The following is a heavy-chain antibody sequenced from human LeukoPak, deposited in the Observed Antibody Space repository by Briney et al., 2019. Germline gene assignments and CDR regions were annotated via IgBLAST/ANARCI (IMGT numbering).Heavy chain of an antibody. J-gene: IGHJ4*02. D-gene: IGHD3-10*01. V-gene: IGHV3-30*03. CDR3: VRSYGSGSC. CDR1: GFTFSSFG. CDR2: ISSDGSNK. Sequence: PGGSLRLSCAASGFTFSSFGMHWVRQAPGKGLEWVAVISSDGSNKYYADSVKGRFTISRDNSKNTLSLQMNSLRAEDTAVYYCVRSYGSGSCWGQGTLVTVSS.